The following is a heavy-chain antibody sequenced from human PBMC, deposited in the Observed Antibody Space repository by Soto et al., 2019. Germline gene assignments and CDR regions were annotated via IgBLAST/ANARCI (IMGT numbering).Heavy chain of an antibody. J-gene: IGHJ6*02. CDR1: GGTFSSYA. CDR3: ARHVPAAGYYYGMDV. Sequence: QVQLVQSGAEVKKPGSSVKVSCKASGGTFSSYAISWVRQAPGQGLEWRGGIIPIFGTANYAQKFQGRVTITADESTTTAYMELSSLRSEERAVYYCARHVPAAGYYYGMDVWGQGTTVTVSS. CDR2: IIPIFGTA. D-gene: IGHD2-2*01. V-gene: IGHV1-69*12.